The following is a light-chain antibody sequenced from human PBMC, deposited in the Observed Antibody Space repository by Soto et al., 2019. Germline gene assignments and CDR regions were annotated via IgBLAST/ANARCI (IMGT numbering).Light chain of an antibody. J-gene: IGKJ1*01. Sequence: DIQMTQSPSTLSGSVGDRVTITCRASQTISSWLAWYQQKPGKAPKLLIYKASTLKSGVPSRFSGSGSGTEFTLTISRLQPDEFATYYCQHYNSYSEAFGQGTKV. CDR2: KAS. CDR1: QTISSW. V-gene: IGKV1-5*03. CDR3: QHYNSYSEA.